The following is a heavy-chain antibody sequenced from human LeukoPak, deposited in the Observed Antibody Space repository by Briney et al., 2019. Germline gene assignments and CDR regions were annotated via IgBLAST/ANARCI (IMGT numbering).Heavy chain of an antibody. J-gene: IGHJ6*03. CDR2: INPNSGGT. Sequence: GASVKVSCKASGYTFTGYYMHWVRQAPGQGLEWMGWINPNSGGTYYAQKFQGRVTMTRDTSISTTYMELSGLRSDDTAVYYCASSRVDYYYMDVWGKGTTVTVSS. CDR1: GYTFTGYY. V-gene: IGHV1-2*02. D-gene: IGHD4-23*01. CDR3: ASSRVDYYYMDV.